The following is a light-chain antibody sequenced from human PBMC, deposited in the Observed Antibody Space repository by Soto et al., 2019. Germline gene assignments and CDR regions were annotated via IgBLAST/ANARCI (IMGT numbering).Light chain of an antibody. CDR2: DNT. V-gene: IGLV1-40*01. CDR1: RSNIGAGYA. J-gene: IGLJ2*01. CDR3: QSYDTSLSASV. Sequence: QSVLTQPPSVSGAPGQRATISCTGSRSNIGAGYAVHWYQQLPGTAPKLLIYDNTNRPSGVPDRFSASESGTSASLAITGLQSEDEADYYCQSYDTSLSASVFGGGTKVTVL.